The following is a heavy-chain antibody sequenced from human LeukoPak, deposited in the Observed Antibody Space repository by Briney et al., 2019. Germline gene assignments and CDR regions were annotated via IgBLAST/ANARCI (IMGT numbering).Heavy chain of an antibody. CDR1: GGSISSYY. V-gene: IGHV4-59*01. CDR2: IYYSGST. Sequence: SETLSLTCTVSGGSISSYYWSWILQPPGKGLEWIGSIYYSGSTYYNPSLKSRVTISVDTSKKQFSPKLSSVTAVDTAVYHCARGPSLFDYWGQGTLVTVSS. CDR3: ARGPSLFDY. J-gene: IGHJ4*02.